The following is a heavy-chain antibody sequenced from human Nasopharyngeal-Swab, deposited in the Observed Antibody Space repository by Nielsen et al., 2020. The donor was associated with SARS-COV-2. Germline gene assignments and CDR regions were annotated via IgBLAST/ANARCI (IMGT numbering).Heavy chain of an antibody. D-gene: IGHD2-2*01. J-gene: IGHJ4*02. V-gene: IGHV3-21*01. Sequence: GESLKISCAASGFTFSDYTMNWVRQAHGQGLEWVSSISSSGSYMYYTDSVKGRFTMSRDNAKKSLYLQMNSLRAEDTAVYYCASDSRYWGQGTLVTVSS. CDR2: ISSSGSYM. CDR1: GFTFSDYT. CDR3: ASDSRY.